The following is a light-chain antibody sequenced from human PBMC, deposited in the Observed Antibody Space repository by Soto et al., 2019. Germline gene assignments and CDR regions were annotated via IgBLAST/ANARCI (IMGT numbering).Light chain of an antibody. CDR3: QQYGSSPVT. CDR2: GAS. J-gene: IGKJ5*01. V-gene: IGKV3-20*01. Sequence: IVLTQSPGTLSLSPGEGATLSCRASQSVTSNYLAWYQQKVGQAPRLLMYGASIRVTGIPDRFSGSGFGTDFTLTISRLEPEDFAVYYCQQYGSSPVTFGQGTRLEIK. CDR1: QSVTSNY.